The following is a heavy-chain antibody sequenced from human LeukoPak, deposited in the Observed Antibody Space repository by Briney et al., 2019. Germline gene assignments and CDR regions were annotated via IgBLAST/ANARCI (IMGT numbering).Heavy chain of an antibody. CDR3: ARVNPPAAAGTFLLNYFDY. CDR2: ISAYNGDT. J-gene: IGHJ4*02. D-gene: IGHD6-13*01. Sequence: ASVKVSCKASGYTFTNYGINWVRQAPGQGLEWMGWISAYNGDTNHAQKLQDRVTMTTDTSTSTAYMELRSLRSDDTAVYYCARVNPPAAAGTFLLNYFDYWGQGTLVTVSS. V-gene: IGHV1-18*01. CDR1: GYTFTNYG.